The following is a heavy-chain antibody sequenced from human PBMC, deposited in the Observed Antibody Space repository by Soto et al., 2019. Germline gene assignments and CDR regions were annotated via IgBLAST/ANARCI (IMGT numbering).Heavy chain of an antibody. CDR2: IIPIFGTA. J-gene: IGHJ6*02. CDR3: ARDRRLHYYFWSRRGYGMDV. Sequence: SVKVSSKASGGTFSSYAISWLRQAPRQGLEWMGGIIPIFGTANYAQKFQGRVTITADESTITAYMELSSLRSEDTAVYYCARDRRLHYYFWSRRGYGMDVWG. D-gene: IGHD3-3*01. CDR1: GGTFSSYA. V-gene: IGHV1-69*13.